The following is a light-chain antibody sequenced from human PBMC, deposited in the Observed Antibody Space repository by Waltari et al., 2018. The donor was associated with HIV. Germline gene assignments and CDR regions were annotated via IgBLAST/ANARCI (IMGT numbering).Light chain of an antibody. CDR1: SIGTKS. J-gene: IGLJ2*01. Sequence: SYVLTQPPSVSVAPGQTARITCGGKSIGTKSVHWYQQRPGQAPLLVITYNSDRPSGIPERLSGANSGNTATLTISRGEAGDEADYYCQGWDSSRDYYVVFGGGTKWTVL. CDR3: QGWDSSRDYYVV. CDR2: YNS. V-gene: IGLV3-21*04.